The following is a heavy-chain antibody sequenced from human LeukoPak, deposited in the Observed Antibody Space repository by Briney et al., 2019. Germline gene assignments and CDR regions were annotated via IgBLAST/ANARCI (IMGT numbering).Heavy chain of an antibody. J-gene: IGHJ5*02. CDR1: GDSISSRSFY. V-gene: IGHV4-39*01. D-gene: IGHD2-15*01. Sequence: PSETLSLTCSLSGDSISSRSFYWGWLRQPPGKGLEWIGSIYYSGNTYYNPSLKSRVSLSVDASKDQFSLKLSSVTAADTAVYYCARHSLDIVVVISATDSWFDPWGQGTLVTVSS. CDR3: ARHSLDIVVVISATDSWFDP. CDR2: IYYSGNT.